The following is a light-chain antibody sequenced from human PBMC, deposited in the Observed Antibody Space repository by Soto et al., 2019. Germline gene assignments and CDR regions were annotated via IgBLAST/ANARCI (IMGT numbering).Light chain of an antibody. Sequence: QSALTQPASVSGSPGQSITISCTGTSSDVGGYNYVSWYQQHPGKAPKVMIYDVSKRPSGISNRFSGSKSGNTASLTTSGLQVEDEADYYCSSYTSGSTRVVFGGGTKLPVL. CDR3: SSYTSGSTRVV. V-gene: IGLV2-14*03. CDR1: SSDVGGYNY. CDR2: DVS. J-gene: IGLJ2*01.